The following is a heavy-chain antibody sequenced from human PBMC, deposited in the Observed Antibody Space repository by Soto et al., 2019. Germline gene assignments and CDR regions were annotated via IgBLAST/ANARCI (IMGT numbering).Heavy chain of an antibody. CDR1: GFSLSTSGVG. CDR3: ARAAVYYQFQRWGGYYFDY. D-gene: IGHD3-22*01. Sequence: QITLKESGPPLVKPTQTLTLTCTFSGFSLSTSGVGVGWIRQPPGKALEWLALIYWDDDKRYSPSLKSRLAISKDTSKNQVVLTMTNMDPVDTATYYCARAAVYYQFQRWGGYYFDYWGQGTLVTVSS. J-gene: IGHJ4*02. CDR2: IYWDDDK. V-gene: IGHV2-5*02.